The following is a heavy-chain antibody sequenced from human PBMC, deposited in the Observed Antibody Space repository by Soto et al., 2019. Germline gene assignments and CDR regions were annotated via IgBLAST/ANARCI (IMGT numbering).Heavy chain of an antibody. J-gene: IGHJ4*02. CDR3: ASSHGDYRDY. CDR1: GGSFSGYY. V-gene: IGHV4-34*01. D-gene: IGHD4-17*01. CDR2: INHSGST. Sequence: SETLSLTCAVYGGSFSGYYWTWIRQPPGTGLEWIGEINHSGSTNYNPSLKSRVTISVDTSKNQFSLKLTSVTAADTAVYYCASSHGDYRDYWSQGTLVTVSS.